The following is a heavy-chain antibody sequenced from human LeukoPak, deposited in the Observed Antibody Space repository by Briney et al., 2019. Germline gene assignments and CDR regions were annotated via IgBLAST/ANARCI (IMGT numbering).Heavy chain of an antibody. CDR2: ISAYNGNT. CDR1: GGTFSSYA. V-gene: IGHV1-18*01. CDR3: ARDHYDILTGYHPGDY. D-gene: IGHD3-9*01. J-gene: IGHJ4*02. Sequence: ASVKVSCKASGGTFSSYAISWVRQAPGQGLEWMGWISAYNGNTNYAQKLQGRVTMTTDTSTSTAYMELRSLRSDDTAVYYCARDHYDILTGYHPGDYWGQGTLVTVSS.